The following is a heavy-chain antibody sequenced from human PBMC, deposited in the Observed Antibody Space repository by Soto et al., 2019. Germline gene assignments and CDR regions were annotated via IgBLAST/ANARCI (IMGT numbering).Heavy chain of an antibody. Sequence: QLKLQESGPGLVKPSETLSLTCSVSGGSISYNSYYWGWIRQPPGKGLEWVGGIFYTGTTYYSPSLKDGVTISVDTSKISFSLNLTSVTAEDAPVYFCARLVVVAPVANAWGQETLVTVSS. D-gene: IGHD2-2*01. CDR1: GGSISYNSYY. V-gene: IGHV4-39*02. CDR2: IFYTGTT. CDR3: ARLVVVAPVANA. J-gene: IGHJ5*02.